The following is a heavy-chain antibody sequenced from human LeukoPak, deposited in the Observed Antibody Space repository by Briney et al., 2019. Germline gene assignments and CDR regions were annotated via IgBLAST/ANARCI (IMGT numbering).Heavy chain of an antibody. J-gene: IGHJ4*02. V-gene: IGHV1-2*02. Sequence: GASVKVSCKASGYIFTGYYMHWVRQAPGQGLEWMGWINPNSGGTNYAQKFQGRVTMTRDTSISTAYMELSRLRSDDTAVYYCAREIYGDYGEIDYWGQGTLVTVSS. CDR1: GYIFTGYY. D-gene: IGHD4-17*01. CDR3: AREIYGDYGEIDY. CDR2: INPNSGGT.